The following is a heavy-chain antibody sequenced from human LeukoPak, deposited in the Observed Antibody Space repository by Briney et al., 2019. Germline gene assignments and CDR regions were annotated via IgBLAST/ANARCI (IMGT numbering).Heavy chain of an antibody. CDR3: ARAGSGEYYGMDV. D-gene: IGHD2-15*01. CDR1: GFTFSSYS. Sequence: GGSLRLSCAASGFTFSSYSMNWVRQAPGKGLEWVSFISSSSSYIYYADSVKGRFTISRDNAKNSLYLQMNSLRAEDTAVYYCARAGSGEYYGMDVWGQGTTVTVSS. CDR2: ISSSSSYI. V-gene: IGHV3-21*01. J-gene: IGHJ6*02.